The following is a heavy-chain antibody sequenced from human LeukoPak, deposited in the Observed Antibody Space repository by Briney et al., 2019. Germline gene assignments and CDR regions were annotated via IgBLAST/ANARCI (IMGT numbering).Heavy chain of an antibody. CDR2: IIPIFGTA. D-gene: IGHD6-13*01. J-gene: IGHJ4*02. Sequence: SVTVSCKASGGTFSSYAISWVRQAPGQGLEWMGGIIPIFGTANYAQKFQGRVTITADESTSTAYMELSSLRSEDTAVYYCARGSSSWYYFDYWGQGTLVTVSS. V-gene: IGHV1-69*13. CDR3: ARGSSSWYYFDY. CDR1: GGTFSSYA.